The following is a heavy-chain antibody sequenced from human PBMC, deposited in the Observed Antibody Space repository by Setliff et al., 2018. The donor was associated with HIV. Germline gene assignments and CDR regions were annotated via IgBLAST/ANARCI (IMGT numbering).Heavy chain of an antibody. V-gene: IGHV5-51*01. CDR2: IYPGDLRT. CDR3: AKHWRIESDNSDAFDI. Sequence: PGESLKISCKTSEYTFNTHWIGWVRRVPGKGLEWMGVIYPGDLRTRYNPSFQGQVTLSVDKSTRTAYLQWNSLRTEDTAFYFCAKHWRIESDNSDAFDIWGQGTLGTVSS. CDR1: EYTFNTHW. D-gene: IGHD1-20*01. J-gene: IGHJ3*02.